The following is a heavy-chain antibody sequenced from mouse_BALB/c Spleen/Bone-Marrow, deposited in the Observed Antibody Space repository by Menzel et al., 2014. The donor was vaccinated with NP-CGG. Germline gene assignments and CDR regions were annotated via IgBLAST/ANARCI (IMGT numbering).Heavy chain of an antibody. Sequence: QVQLQQSGAELVRPGASVKLSCKTSGYTFTSYWINWVKQRPGQGLEWIGNIYPSDNYTNYNQKFKDKATLTVDISSTTAYMQLSSPTSEDSAVYYFTRTDEYRDYWCQGTPLTVAS. CDR2: IYPSDNYT. CDR3: TRTDEYRDY. J-gene: IGHJ2*01. D-gene: IGHD5-1*01. CDR1: GYTFTSYW. V-gene: IGHV1-69*02.